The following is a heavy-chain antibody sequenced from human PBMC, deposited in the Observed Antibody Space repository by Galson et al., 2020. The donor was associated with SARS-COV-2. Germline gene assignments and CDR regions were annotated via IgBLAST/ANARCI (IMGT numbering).Heavy chain of an antibody. J-gene: IGHJ4*02. Sequence: SVQVSCKASGGTFSSYSLSWVRPAPGKGLEWMGRLIPTLNITYYAQHLQGRVKNTTDESTPTTYMDLSSLRSEETAVYYGARIASMSGSDVGGQGTLVTVSS. CDR2: LIPTLNIT. V-gene: IGHV1-69*10. D-gene: IGHD3-10*01. CDR1: GGTFSSYS. CDR3: ARIASMSGSDV.